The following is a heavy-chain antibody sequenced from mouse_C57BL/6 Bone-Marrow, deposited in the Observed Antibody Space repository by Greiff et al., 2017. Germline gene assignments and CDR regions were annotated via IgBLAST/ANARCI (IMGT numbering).Heavy chain of an antibody. CDR2: IYPGSGNT. V-gene: IGHV1-66*01. CDR3: ANEGYFDY. Sequence: QVQLKESGPELVRPGASVKISCTASGYSFTSYYIHWVKQRPGQGLEWIGWIYPGSGNTKYTAKFKGKATLTADTSSSPAYMQLSSLTSEDSAVYYCANEGYFDYWGQGTTLTVSS. J-gene: IGHJ2*01. CDR1: GYSFTSYY.